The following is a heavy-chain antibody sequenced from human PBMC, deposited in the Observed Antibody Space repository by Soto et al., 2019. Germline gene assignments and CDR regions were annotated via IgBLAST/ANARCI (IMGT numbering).Heavy chain of an antibody. CDR2: ISGSGGST. J-gene: IGHJ6*02. CDR3: AKDLHCTNGVCFPYGMDV. Sequence: GGSLRLSCAASGFTFSSYAMSWVRQAPGKGLEWVSAISGSGGSTYYADSVKGRFTTSRDNSKNTLYLQMNSLRAEDTAVYYCAKDLHCTNGVCFPYGMDVWGQGTTVTVSS. V-gene: IGHV3-23*01. D-gene: IGHD2-8*01. CDR1: GFTFSSYA.